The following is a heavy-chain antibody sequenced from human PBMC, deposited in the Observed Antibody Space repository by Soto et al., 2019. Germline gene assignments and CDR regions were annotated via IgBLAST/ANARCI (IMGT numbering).Heavy chain of an antibody. CDR1: GGTFSSYA. CDR2: IIPIFGTA. Sequence: QVQLVQSGAEVKKPGSSVKVSCKASGGTFSSYAISWVRQAPGQGLEWMGGIIPIFGTANYAQKFQGRVTITADESTSTAYRELSSLRSEDTAVYYCAREVLWFGESLPWYFDLWGRGTLVTVSS. D-gene: IGHD3-10*01. V-gene: IGHV1-69*12. CDR3: AREVLWFGESLPWYFDL. J-gene: IGHJ2*01.